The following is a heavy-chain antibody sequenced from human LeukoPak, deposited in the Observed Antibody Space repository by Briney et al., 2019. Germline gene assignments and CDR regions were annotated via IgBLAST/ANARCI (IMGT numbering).Heavy chain of an antibody. Sequence: GGSLRLSCAASGFIFSDHYMDWVRQAPGRGLEWVGRTRNEANIYTTKYAASVKGRFTISRDDSKNSLYLQMNSLKTEDTAVYYCASPVGATTVRAFDIWGQGTMVTVSS. CDR3: ASPVGATTVRAFDI. CDR2: TRNEANIYTT. J-gene: IGHJ3*02. D-gene: IGHD1-26*01. CDR1: GFIFSDHY. V-gene: IGHV3-72*01.